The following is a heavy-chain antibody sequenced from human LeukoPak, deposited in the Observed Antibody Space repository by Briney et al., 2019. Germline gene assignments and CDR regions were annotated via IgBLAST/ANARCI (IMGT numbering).Heavy chain of an antibody. CDR3: ARDKYHYYYMDV. V-gene: IGHV4-61*02. Sequence: LSETLSPTCTVSGGSISSGSYYGSWIRQPAGKGLEWIGRIYTSGSTNYNPSLKSRVTISVDTSKNQFSLKLSSVTAADTAVYYCARDKYHYYYMDVWGKGTTVTVSS. CDR1: GGSISSGSYY. CDR2: IYTSGST. J-gene: IGHJ6*03.